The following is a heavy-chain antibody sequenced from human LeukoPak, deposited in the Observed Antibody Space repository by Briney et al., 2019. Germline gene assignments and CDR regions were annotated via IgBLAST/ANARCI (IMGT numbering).Heavy chain of an antibody. V-gene: IGHV4-59*01. CDR2: IYYSGST. Sequence: KSSETLSLTCTVYGGSISSYYWSWIRQPPGKGLEWIGYIYYSGSTNYNHSLKSRATISVDTSKNQFALKLSSVTAADTAVYYCARDRGGAWGQGTMVTVSS. J-gene: IGHJ3*01. CDR1: GGSISSYY. CDR3: ARDRGGA. D-gene: IGHD2-21*01.